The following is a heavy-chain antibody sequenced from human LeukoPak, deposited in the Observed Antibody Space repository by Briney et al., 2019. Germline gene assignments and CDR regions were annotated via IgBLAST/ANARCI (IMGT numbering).Heavy chain of an antibody. J-gene: IGHJ6*03. CDR3: ARLGTPYYYYYMDV. D-gene: IGHD1-1*01. Sequence: GESLKIPCQGSGYTFSNYWIAWVRHMPGNGLEWMGIIYPGDSDTKYSPSFQGQVSISADKSFNTAYLQWRSVEASDTAIYYCARLGTPYYYYYMDVWGRGTTVTVSS. CDR2: IYPGDSDT. CDR1: GYTFSNYW. V-gene: IGHV5-51*01.